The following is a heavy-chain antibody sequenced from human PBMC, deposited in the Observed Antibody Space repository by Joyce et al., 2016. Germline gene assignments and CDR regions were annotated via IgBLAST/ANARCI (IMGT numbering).Heavy chain of an antibody. V-gene: IGHV3-48*01. CDR1: GFTFSTYG. D-gene: IGHD5-12*01. J-gene: IGHJ4*02. Sequence: EVQLVESGGGLVQPGGSLRLSCAASGFTFSTYGMSWVRQAPGKGLEWVSYISGDSGAIYYAGSVKGRFTISRDNAETSLHLQMNSLRSEDTAVYFCAGGTGYDFDYWGQGTWSSSLQ. CDR2: ISGDSGAI. CDR3: AGGTGYDFDY.